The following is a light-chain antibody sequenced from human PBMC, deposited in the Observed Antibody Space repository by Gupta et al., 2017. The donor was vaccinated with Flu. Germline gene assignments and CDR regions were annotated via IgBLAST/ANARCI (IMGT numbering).Light chain of an antibody. CDR2: LGS. Sequence: DIVMPQSPLSLPVTPGAPASISCRSNQSLLHSNAYNYLDWYLQKPGQSPQLLIYLGSNRASGVPDRFSGSGSGTDFTLKISRVEAEDVGIYYCMEALQTPWTFGQGTKVEIK. CDR1: QSLLHSNAYNY. CDR3: MEALQTPWT. J-gene: IGKJ1*01. V-gene: IGKV2-28*01.